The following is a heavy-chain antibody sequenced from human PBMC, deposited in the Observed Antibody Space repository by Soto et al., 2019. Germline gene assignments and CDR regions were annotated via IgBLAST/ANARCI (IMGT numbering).Heavy chain of an antibody. CDR1: GGSISSYY. V-gene: IGHV4-59*01. CDR2: IYYSGST. Sequence: PSETLSLTCTVSGGSISSYYWSWIRQPPGKGLEWIGYIYYSGSTNYNPSLKSRVTISVDTSKNQFSLKLSSVTAADTAVYYCARGGDSYGFPPEGWFDPWGQGTLLTVSS. CDR3: ARGGDSYGFPPEGWFDP. J-gene: IGHJ5*02. D-gene: IGHD5-18*01.